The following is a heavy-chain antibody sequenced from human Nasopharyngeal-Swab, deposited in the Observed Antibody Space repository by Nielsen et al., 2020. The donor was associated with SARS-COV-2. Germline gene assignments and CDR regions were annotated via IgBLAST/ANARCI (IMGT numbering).Heavy chain of an antibody. CDR2: SNPNRGGT. CDR3: ARSHRPYYDFWSGYYAPHDAFDI. J-gene: IGHJ3*02. D-gene: IGHD3-3*01. V-gene: IGHV1-2*06. Sequence: WVRQAPGQGLEGMGRSNPNRGGTNYAQKFQGRVTMTRDTSISTTYMELSRLRSDDTAVYYCARSHRPYYDFWSGYYAPHDAFDIWGQGTMVTVSS.